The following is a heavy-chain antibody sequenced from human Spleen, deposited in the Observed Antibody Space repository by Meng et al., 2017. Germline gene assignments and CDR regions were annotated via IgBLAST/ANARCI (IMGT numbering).Heavy chain of an antibody. D-gene: IGHD3-10*01. J-gene: IGHJ4*02. CDR2: ISYDVRNK. CDR1: GFTFSSYA. CDR3: AREKQTYNYGSGSYGY. V-gene: IGHV3-30*04. Sequence: GGSLRLSCTVSGFTFSSYAMHWVRQAPGKGLEWVALISYDVRNKYYADSVKGRFTISSDNSKNTLYLLMNSLRSEDTAVYYCAREKQTYNYGSGSYGYWGQGTLVTVSS.